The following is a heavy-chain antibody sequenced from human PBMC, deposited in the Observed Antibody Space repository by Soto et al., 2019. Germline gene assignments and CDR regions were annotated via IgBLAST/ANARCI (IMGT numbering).Heavy chain of an antibody. J-gene: IGHJ6*03. CDR3: AGDRGDCSSTSCYNYYYYYMDV. CDR2: ISAYNGNT. V-gene: IGHV1-18*01. Sequence: ASVKVSCKASGYTFTSYGISWVRQAPGQGLEWMGWISAYNGNTNHPQKLQGRVTMTTDRCPSTAYMELRSLRSDDTAVYYCAGDRGDCSSTSCYNYYYYYMDVWGKGTTVTVSS. D-gene: IGHD2-2*02. CDR1: GYTFTSYG.